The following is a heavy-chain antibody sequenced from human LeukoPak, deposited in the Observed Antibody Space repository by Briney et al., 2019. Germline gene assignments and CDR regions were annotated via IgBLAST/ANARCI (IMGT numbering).Heavy chain of an antibody. Sequence: ASVKVSCKASGYTFTGYYMHWVRQAPGQGLEWMGWINPNSGGTNYAQKLQGRVTMTRDTSISTAYMELSRLRSDDTAVYYCARVSYYYDSSGYNQYWGQGTLVTVSS. CDR1: GYTFTGYY. V-gene: IGHV1-2*02. D-gene: IGHD3-22*01. J-gene: IGHJ4*02. CDR2: INPNSGGT. CDR3: ARVSYYYDSSGYNQY.